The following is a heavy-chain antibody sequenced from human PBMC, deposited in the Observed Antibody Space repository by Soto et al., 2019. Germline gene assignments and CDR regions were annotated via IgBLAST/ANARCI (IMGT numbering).Heavy chain of an antibody. CDR1: GFTFSSYA. J-gene: IGHJ4*02. CDR3: ARDTDGLHY. CDR2: ISASGGIT. V-gene: IGHV3-23*01. Sequence: PGGSLRLSCAASGFTFSSYAMSWVRQAPGKGLEWVSRISASGGITDYADSVKGRFTVSRDNAKNTLYLQMNSLRAEDTAVYYCARDTDGLHYWGQGTLVTVSS.